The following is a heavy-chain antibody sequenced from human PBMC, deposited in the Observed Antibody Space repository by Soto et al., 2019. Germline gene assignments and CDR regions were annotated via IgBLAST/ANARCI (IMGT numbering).Heavy chain of an antibody. CDR1: GGTFSNYA. CDR2: IIPLFGTA. CDR3: ARGSTTNWYSDL. V-gene: IGHV1-69*06. D-gene: IGHD1-1*01. J-gene: IGHJ2*01. Sequence: QVQLVQSGAEVKKPGSSVKVSCRASGGTFSNYAISWVRQAPGQGLEWMGGIIPLFGTANYVQKFQGRVTITADKATSTAYMELNSLRSEDAAVYYWARGSTTNWYSDLGGRGTLVTVSS.